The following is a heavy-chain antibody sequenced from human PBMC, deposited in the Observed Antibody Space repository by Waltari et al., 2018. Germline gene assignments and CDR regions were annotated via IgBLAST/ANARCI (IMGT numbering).Heavy chain of an antibody. CDR3: ARQGYSGYSFFDY. Sequence: QVQLQESGPGLVKPSETLSLTCAVSGYSISSGYYWGWLRQPPGKGLEWIGSIYHSGSTYYNPSLKSRVTISVDTSKNQFSLKLSSVTAADTAVYYCARQGYSGYSFFDYWGQGTLVTVSS. V-gene: IGHV4-38-2*01. J-gene: IGHJ4*02. D-gene: IGHD5-12*01. CDR1: GYSISSGYY. CDR2: IYHSGST.